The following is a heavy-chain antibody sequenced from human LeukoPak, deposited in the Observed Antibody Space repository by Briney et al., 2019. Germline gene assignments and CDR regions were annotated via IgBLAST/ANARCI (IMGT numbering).Heavy chain of an antibody. CDR3: ATCRPFAD. J-gene: IGHJ4*02. Sequence: SVKVPCKASGYTFTYNDDNWVRQPTAQGLEWMGLMNHGTGDTGYASGFQGRLAMTADSSIKTAYMELRGLTCDDTAVYYCATCRPFADWGQGTLVTVSS. V-gene: IGHV1-8*01. D-gene: IGHD2-2*01. CDR1: GYTFTYND. CDR2: MNHGTGDT.